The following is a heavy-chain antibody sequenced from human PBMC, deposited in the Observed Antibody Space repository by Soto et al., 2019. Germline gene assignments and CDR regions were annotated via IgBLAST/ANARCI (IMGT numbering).Heavy chain of an antibody. V-gene: IGHV5-51*01. J-gene: IGHJ5*02. Sequence: GESLKISCKASGYTFTSYWIAWVRQMPGKGLEWMGIIYPADSDTRYSPSFQGQVTISADRSISTAYLQWGSLRASDTAMYYCARPNQFITTRGPSWFDPWGQGTLVTLSS. CDR1: GYTFTSYW. CDR3: ARPNQFITTRGPSWFDP. CDR2: IYPADSDT. D-gene: IGHD6-6*01.